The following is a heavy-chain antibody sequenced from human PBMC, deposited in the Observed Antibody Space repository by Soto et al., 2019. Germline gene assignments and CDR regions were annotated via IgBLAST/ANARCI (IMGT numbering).Heavy chain of an antibody. V-gene: IGHV1-58*01. Sequence: SVKVSCKASGFTFNTSPVQWVRQARGQRLEWIGWIVVASGNTNYAQKFQERVTITRDMSTSTAYMELSSLRSEDTAVYYCAASKGDAADGFDIWGQGTMVTVSS. D-gene: IGHD3-10*01. CDR2: IVVASGNT. J-gene: IGHJ3*02. CDR1: GFTFNTSP. CDR3: AASKGDAADGFDI.